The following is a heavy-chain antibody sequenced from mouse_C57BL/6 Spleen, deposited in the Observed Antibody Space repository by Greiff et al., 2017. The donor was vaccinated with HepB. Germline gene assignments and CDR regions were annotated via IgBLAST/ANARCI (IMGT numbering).Heavy chain of an antibody. CDR1: GFNIKDDY. J-gene: IGHJ3*01. CDR2: IDPENGDT. V-gene: IGHV14-4*01. CDR3: TTELGLAY. D-gene: IGHD3-1*01. Sequence: EVQLQQSGAELVRPGASVKLSCTASGFNIKDDYMHWVKQRPEQGLEWIGWIDPENGDTEYASKFQGKATITADTSSNTAYLQLSSLTSEDTAVYYCTTELGLAYWGQGTLVTVSA.